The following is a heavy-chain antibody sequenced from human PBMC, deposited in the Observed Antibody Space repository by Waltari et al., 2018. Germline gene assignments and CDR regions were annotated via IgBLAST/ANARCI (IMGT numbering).Heavy chain of an antibody. J-gene: IGHJ4*02. CDR1: GFTVSSHY. CDR2: IYSGGSR. V-gene: IGHV3-53*01. Sequence: EVQLVESGGGLIQPGGSLRLSCAASGFTVSSHYISWVRQAPGKGLEWVSVIYSGGSRYYADSVRGRFTISRDNSKNTLYLQMNSLRAEDTAVYFCAGGAYSYSYLDYWGQGTLVTVSS. D-gene: IGHD4-4*01. CDR3: AGGAYSYSYLDY.